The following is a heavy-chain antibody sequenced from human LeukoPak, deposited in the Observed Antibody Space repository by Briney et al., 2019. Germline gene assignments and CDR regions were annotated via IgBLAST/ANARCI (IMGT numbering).Heavy chain of an antibody. CDR1: GYTSTNYD. D-gene: IGHD3-10*01. CDR3: ARAPRRVSGDYRFDP. CDR2: MNPNSGNT. Sequence: ASVKVSCKASGYTSTNYDVNWERQATGQGLEWMGWMNPNSGNTGYAQKFQGRVTMTRNTSITTAYMELSSLRSEDTAVYYCARAPRRVSGDYRFDPWGQGTLVTVSS. J-gene: IGHJ5*02. V-gene: IGHV1-8*01.